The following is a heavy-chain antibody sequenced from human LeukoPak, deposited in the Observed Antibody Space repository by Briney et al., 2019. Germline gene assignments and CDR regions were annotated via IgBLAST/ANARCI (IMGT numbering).Heavy chain of an antibody. V-gene: IGHV3-7*01. J-gene: IGHJ4*02. CDR2: IKKDGSEK. D-gene: IGHD3-22*01. Sequence: GGSLRPSCAASGFTFSSYWMSWVRNAPGKGLERVANIKKDGSEKYYVDSVTGRFTISRDNAKNSLYLQMNSLRAEDTAVYYCAREGIDYYDSSGYSDYWGQGTLVTVSS. CDR1: GFTFSSYW. CDR3: AREGIDYYDSSGYSDY.